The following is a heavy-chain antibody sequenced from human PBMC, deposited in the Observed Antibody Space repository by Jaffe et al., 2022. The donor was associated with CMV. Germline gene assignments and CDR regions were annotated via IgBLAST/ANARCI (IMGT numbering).Heavy chain of an antibody. CDR1: GYSFTSYW. D-gene: IGHD1-26*01. J-gene: IGHJ5*02. Sequence: EVQLVQSGAEVKKPGESLKISCKGSGYSFTSYWIGWVRQMPGKGLEWMGIIYPGDSDTRYSPSFQGQVTISADKSISTAYLQWSSLKASDTAMYYCARSSLALFRGATTFINWFDPWGQGTLVTVSS. CDR2: IYPGDSDT. V-gene: IGHV5-51*01. CDR3: ARSSLALFRGATTFINWFDP.